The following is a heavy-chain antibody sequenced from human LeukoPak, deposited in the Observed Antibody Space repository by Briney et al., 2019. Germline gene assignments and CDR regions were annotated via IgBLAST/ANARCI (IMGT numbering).Heavy chain of an antibody. CDR1: GFTFSSYS. D-gene: IGHD6-13*01. V-gene: IGHV3-21*04. Sequence: GGSLRLFCAASGFTFSSYSMNGVRQAPGKGLEGVSSISSSSSYIYYADSVKGRFTISRENAKNSLYLQMNSLRADDTAVYYCARVISSSWSYYYYYYMDVWGKGTTVTVSS. J-gene: IGHJ6*03. CDR2: ISSSSSYI. CDR3: ARVISSSWSYYYYYYMDV.